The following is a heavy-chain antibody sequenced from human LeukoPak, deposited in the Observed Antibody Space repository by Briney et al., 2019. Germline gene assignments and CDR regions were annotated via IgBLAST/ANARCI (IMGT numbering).Heavy chain of an antibody. J-gene: IGHJ4*02. V-gene: IGHV4-59*01. CDR3: ARVEYSSSFDY. CDR1: GGSISSYY. Sequence: SETLSLTCTVSGGSISSYYWSWIRQPPGKGLEWIGYIYYSGSTNYNPSLKSRVTISVDTSKNQFSLKLSSVTAADTAVYYCARVEYSSSFDYWGQGTLVAVSS. D-gene: IGHD6-6*01. CDR2: IYYSGST.